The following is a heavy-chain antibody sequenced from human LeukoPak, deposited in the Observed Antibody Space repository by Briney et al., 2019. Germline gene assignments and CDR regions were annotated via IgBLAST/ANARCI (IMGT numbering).Heavy chain of an antibody. CDR1: ADSITRDTYY. Sequence: PSETLSLTCSLVADSITRDTYYRGWIRQPPGKGLEWIGSVHYGGSTYYNPSLKSRVTISGDTSKNQFSLNLRFVAAADTAVYYCATNRTSTTGPDWYFCLWGRGTLVTVSS. CDR3: ATNRTSTTGPDWYFCL. J-gene: IGHJ2*01. V-gene: IGHV4-39*01. D-gene: IGHD1-1*01. CDR2: VHYGGST.